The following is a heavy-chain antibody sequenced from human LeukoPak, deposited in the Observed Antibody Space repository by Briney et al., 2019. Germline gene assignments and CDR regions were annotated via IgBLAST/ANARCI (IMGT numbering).Heavy chain of an antibody. V-gene: IGHV1-2*02. D-gene: IGHD1-26*01. J-gene: IGHJ4*02. CDR3: ATGATTGDFDY. CDR1: GYTFTGYY. CDR2: INPISGGT. Sequence: ASVKVSCKASGYTFTGYYMHWVRQAPGQGLEWMGWINPISGGTNYAQKFQGRVTMTRDTSISTAYMELSKLRSDDTAVYYCATGATTGDFDYWGQGTPVTVSS.